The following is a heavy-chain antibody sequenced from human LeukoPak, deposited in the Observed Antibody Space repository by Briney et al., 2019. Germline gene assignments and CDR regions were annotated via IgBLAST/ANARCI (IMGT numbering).Heavy chain of an antibody. J-gene: IGHJ6*03. CDR3: ARGFDYYDSSGYYYWRYYYYMDV. CDR2: IKQDGSEK. CDR1: GFTFSSYW. Sequence: PGGSLRLSCAASGFTFSSYWMSWDRQAPGKGLEWVANIKQDGSEKYYVDSVKGRFTISRDNAKNSLYLQMNSLRAEDTAVYYCARGFDYYDSSGYYYWRYYYYMDVWGKGTTVTVSS. V-gene: IGHV3-7*01. D-gene: IGHD3-22*01.